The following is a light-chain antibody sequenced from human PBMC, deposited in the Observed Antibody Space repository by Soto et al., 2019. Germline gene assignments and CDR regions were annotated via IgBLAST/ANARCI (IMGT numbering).Light chain of an antibody. J-gene: IGKJ5*01. Sequence: DIQMTQSPSSLSASVGDRVTITCRASQNIGRFLNWYQQKPGKAPKLLIYAASSLQSGVPSRFSGSGSGTDFTLTISSLQPEDFATYYCQQSYSTPHITFGQGTRLEIK. V-gene: IGKV1-39*01. CDR3: QQSYSTPHIT. CDR1: QNIGRF. CDR2: AAS.